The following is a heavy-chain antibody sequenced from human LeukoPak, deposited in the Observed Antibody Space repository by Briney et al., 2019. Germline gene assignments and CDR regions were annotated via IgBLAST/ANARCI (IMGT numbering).Heavy chain of an antibody. D-gene: IGHD3-10*01. CDR3: ARDYGDFGDPGF. CDR2: INPNSCGT. CDR1: GYTFTGYY. V-gene: IGHV1-2*02. Sequence: GASVTVSCKASGYTFTGYYIHWVRQAPGQGLEWMGWINPNSCGTNYAQKFQDRVTMTRDTSISTAYMELIRLISDDTAVYYCARDYGDFGDPGFWGQGTLVTVSS. J-gene: IGHJ4*02.